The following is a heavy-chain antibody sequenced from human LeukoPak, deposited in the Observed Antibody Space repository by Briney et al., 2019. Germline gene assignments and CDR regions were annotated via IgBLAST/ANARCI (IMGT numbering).Heavy chain of an antibody. CDR1: GFTFSNYA. Sequence: GGSLRLSCAASGFTFSNYAMHWVRQAPGKGLEWVAIISYDGSNKYYADSAKGRFTISRDNSKNSLYLQMNSLRAEDTAVYYCASRISHWGQGTLVTVSS. V-gene: IGHV3-30*04. D-gene: IGHD2/OR15-2a*01. CDR2: ISYDGSNK. J-gene: IGHJ4*02. CDR3: ASRISH.